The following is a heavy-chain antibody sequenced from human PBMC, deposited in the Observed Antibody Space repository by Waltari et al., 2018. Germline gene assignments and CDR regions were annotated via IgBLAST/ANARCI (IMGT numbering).Heavy chain of an antibody. V-gene: IGHV1-24*01. J-gene: IGHJ4*02. Sequence: QVQLVQSGAEVKKPGASVKVSCKVSGYTLTEFSMHWVRPPPGKGLEWMGGFDPEDGETIYAQKFQGRVTMTEDTSTDTAYMELSSLRSEDTAVYYCATAKPHCTGGVCFPGLFDYWGQGTLVTVSS. CDR3: ATAKPHCTGGVCFPGLFDY. D-gene: IGHD2-8*02. CDR2: FDPEDGET. CDR1: GYTLTEFS.